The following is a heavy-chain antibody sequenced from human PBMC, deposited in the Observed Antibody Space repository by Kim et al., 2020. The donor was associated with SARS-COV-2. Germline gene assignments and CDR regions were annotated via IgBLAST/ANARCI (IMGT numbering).Heavy chain of an antibody. Sequence: YSPSFQGQVTISADKSISTAYLQWSSLKASDTAMYYCARLERELLGGFDYWGQGTLVTVSS. CDR3: ARLERELLGGFDY. J-gene: IGHJ4*02. V-gene: IGHV5-51*01. D-gene: IGHD1-26*01.